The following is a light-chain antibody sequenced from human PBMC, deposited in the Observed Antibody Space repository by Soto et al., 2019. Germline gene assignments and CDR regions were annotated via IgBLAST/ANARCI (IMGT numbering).Light chain of an antibody. CDR2: GAS. CDR3: QHYNSYSEA. V-gene: IGKV3-15*01. CDR1: QSVSSS. J-gene: IGKJ1*01. Sequence: EIVMTQSPATLSASPGERATLSCRASQSVSSSLAWYQQKPGQAPRLLIYGASARATGIPARFSGSGSGTEFTLTISSLQSEDFATYYCQHYNSYSEAFGQGTKVELK.